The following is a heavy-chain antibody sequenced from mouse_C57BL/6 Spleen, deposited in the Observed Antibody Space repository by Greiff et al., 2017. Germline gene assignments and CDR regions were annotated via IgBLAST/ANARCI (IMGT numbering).Heavy chain of an antibody. CDR1: GYSFTGYY. Sequence: EVHLVESGPELVKPGASVKISCKASGYSFTGYYMNWVKQSPEKSLEWIGEINPSTGGTTYNQKFKAKATLTVDKSSSTAYMQLKSLTSEDSAVYYCARDRRGDYWGQGTTLTVSS. V-gene: IGHV1-42*01. CDR2: INPSTGGT. CDR3: ARDRRGDY. J-gene: IGHJ2*01.